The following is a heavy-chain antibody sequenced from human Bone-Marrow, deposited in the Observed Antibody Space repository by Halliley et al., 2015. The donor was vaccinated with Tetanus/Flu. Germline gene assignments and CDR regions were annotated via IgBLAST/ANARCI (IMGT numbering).Heavy chain of an antibody. D-gene: IGHD1-26*01. CDR2: ISNKGRNT. CDR1: GFTFDSYA. Sequence: SLRLSCAASGFTFDSYAMNWVRQAPGKGLEWVAGISNKGRNTYYADSVKGRFTISRDNSEKTLYLQMNSLRAEDTAVYYCAKFVEGATVLDYGGQGTLVAVSS. J-gene: IGHJ4*02. CDR3: AKFVEGATVLDY. V-gene: IGHV3-23*01.